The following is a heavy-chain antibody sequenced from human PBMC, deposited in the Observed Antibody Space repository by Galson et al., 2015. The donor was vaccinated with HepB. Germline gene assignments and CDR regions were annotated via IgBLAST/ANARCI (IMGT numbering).Heavy chain of an antibody. CDR3: ARDRVMTTVVTPPEFDY. CDR1: GFTFSSYA. CDR2: ISGSGGST. D-gene: IGHD4-23*01. Sequence: SLRLSCAASGFTFSSYAMSWVRQAPGKGLEWVSAISGSGGSTYYADSVKGRFTISRDNSKNTLYLQMNSLRAEDTAVYYCARDRVMTTVVTPPEFDYWGQGTLVTVSS. V-gene: IGHV3-23*01. J-gene: IGHJ4*02.